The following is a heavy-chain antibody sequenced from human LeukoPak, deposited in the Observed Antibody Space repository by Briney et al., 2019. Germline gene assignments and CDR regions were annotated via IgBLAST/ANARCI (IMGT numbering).Heavy chain of an antibody. Sequence: ASVKVSCKASGGTFSSYAISWVRQAPGQGLEWMGWINPNSGGTNYAQKFQGRVTMTRDTSISTAYMELSRLRSDDTAVYYCAILGGIVVVPAAPYYYYYGMDVWGQGTTVTVSS. J-gene: IGHJ6*02. CDR2: INPNSGGT. CDR1: GGTFSSYA. CDR3: AILGGIVVVPAAPYYYYYGMDV. V-gene: IGHV1-2*02. D-gene: IGHD2-2*01.